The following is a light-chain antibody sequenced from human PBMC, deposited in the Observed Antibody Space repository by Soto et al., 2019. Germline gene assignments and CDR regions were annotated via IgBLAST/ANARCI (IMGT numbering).Light chain of an antibody. CDR3: SSYTRSSTLGVV. CDR2: DVS. V-gene: IGLV2-14*01. J-gene: IGLJ2*01. Sequence: QSALTQPASVSGSPGQSITISCTGTSSDVGGYNYVSWYQQHPGKAPKLMIYDVSNRPSGVSNRFSGSKSGNTASLTISGLQAEDEADDYCSSYTRSSTLGVVFGGGTQLTVL. CDR1: SSDVGGYNY.